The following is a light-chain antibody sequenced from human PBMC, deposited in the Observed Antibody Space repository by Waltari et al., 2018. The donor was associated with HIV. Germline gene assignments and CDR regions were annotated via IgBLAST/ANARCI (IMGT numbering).Light chain of an antibody. CDR3: CSYAGSSTYV. J-gene: IGLJ1*01. CDR1: SSDVGCYTL. CDR2: EAS. V-gene: IGLV2-23*01. Sequence: QSALTQPASVSGSPGQSITISCTGTSSDVGCYTLVSWYQQHPGKARKLMIYEASKRPSGGSNSFSGSKSGNTASLTISGLQAEEEADYYCCSYAGSSTYVFGTGTKVTVL.